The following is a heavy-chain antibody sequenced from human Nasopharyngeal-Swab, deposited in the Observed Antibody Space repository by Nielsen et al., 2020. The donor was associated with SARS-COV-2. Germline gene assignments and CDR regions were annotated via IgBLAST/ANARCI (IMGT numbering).Heavy chain of an antibody. CDR1: GFTFSSYA. V-gene: IGHV3-23*01. D-gene: IGHD3-10*01. J-gene: IGHJ4*02. CDR2: ISGSGGST. Sequence: GGSLRLSCAASGFTFSSYAMSWVRQAPGKELEWVSAISGSGGSTYYADSVKGRFTISRDNSKNTPYLQMNSLRAEDTAVYYCAKEWAMFTMVRGATEDYWGQGTLVTVSS. CDR3: AKEWAMFTMVRGATEDY.